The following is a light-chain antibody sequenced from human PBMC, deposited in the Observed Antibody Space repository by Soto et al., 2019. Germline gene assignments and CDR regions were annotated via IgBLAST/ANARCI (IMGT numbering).Light chain of an antibody. Sequence: QSVLTQPPSASASLGASVTLTCTLSSGYSNYKVDWYQQRPGKGPRFVMRVGTGGIVGSKGDGIPDRFSVLGSGLNRYLTIKNIQEEDESDYHCGAEHGSGSNFDVVFGGGTQLTVL. V-gene: IGLV9-49*03. CDR1: SGYSNYK. J-gene: IGLJ2*01. CDR3: GAEHGSGSNFDVV. CDR2: VGTGGIVG.